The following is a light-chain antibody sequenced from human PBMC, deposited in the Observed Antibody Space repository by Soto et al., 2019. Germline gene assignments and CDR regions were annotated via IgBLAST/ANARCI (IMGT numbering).Light chain of an antibody. V-gene: IGLV2-14*03. J-gene: IGLJ1*01. CDR3: SSYTSNNTPS. CDR2: DVS. Sequence: QSALTHPTSVSGSPGQSLTISCTGTSSDVGGYNYVSWYQHHPGRAPKLMIYDVSNRPSGVSNRFSGSKSGNTASLTISGLQAEDEADYYCSSYTSNNTPSFGTGTKVTXL. CDR1: SSDVGGYNY.